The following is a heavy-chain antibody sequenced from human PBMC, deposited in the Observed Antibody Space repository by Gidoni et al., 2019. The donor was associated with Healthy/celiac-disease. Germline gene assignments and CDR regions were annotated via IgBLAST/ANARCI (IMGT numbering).Heavy chain of an antibody. V-gene: IGHV1-69*17. D-gene: IGHD4-17*01. CDR1: GGTFSSYA. CDR2: IIPIFGIA. CDR3: ARGILSYGDRPYDY. Sequence: QVQLVQSGAEVKKPGSSVKVSCKASGGTFSSYAISGVRQAPGQGLEWMGGIIPIFGIANYAQKFQGRVTITADKSTSTAYMELSSLRSEDTAVYYCARGILSYGDRPYDYWGQGTLVTVSS. J-gene: IGHJ4*02.